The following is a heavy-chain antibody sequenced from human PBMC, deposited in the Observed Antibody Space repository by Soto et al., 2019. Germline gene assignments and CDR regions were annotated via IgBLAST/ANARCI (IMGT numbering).Heavy chain of an antibody. Sequence: GGSVRLSCAASGFTFSNAWMSWVRQAPGKGLEWVGRIKSKTDGGTTDYAAPVKGRFTISRDDSKNTLYLQMNSLKTEDTAVYYCTTQYSSGWYVAFDIWGQGTMVTVSS. V-gene: IGHV3-15*01. CDR3: TTQYSSGWYVAFDI. J-gene: IGHJ3*02. CDR1: GFTFSNAW. CDR2: IKSKTDGGTT. D-gene: IGHD6-19*01.